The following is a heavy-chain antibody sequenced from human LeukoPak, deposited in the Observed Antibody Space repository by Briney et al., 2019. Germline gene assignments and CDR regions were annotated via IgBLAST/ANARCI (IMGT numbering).Heavy chain of an antibody. CDR1: GFTFSSYW. V-gene: IGHV3-7*05. CDR3: ASDGHSTGSFDY. D-gene: IGHD6-19*01. Sequence: AGGSLRLSCAASGFTFSSYWMHWVRQAPGKGLEWVANIKQDGSVIYYVDSVKGRFTISRDNAKNSLYLQMNTLRAEDTAVYYCASDGHSTGSFDYWGQGTLVTVSS. J-gene: IGHJ4*02. CDR2: IKQDGSVI.